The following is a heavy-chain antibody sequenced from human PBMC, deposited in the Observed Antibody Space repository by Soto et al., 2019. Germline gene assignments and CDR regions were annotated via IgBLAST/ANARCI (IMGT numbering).Heavy chain of an antibody. Sequence: SVKVSCKASGGPFSSYAISWVRQAPGQGLEWMGGIIPIFGTANYAQKFQGRVTITADKSTSTAYMELSSLRSEDTAVYYCARARLATMIVLPPDAFDIWGQGTMVTVSS. CDR1: GGPFSSYA. CDR3: ARARLATMIVLPPDAFDI. V-gene: IGHV1-69*06. CDR2: IIPIFGTA. J-gene: IGHJ3*02. D-gene: IGHD3-22*01.